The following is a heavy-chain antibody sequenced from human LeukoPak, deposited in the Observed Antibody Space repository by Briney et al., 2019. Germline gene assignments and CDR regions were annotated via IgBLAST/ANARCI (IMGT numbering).Heavy chain of an antibody. CDR1: GFTFNSYW. CDR3: ARESSGTYDGNWFDP. D-gene: IGHD1-26*01. CDR2: IKQDGSEK. J-gene: IGHJ5*02. V-gene: IGHV3-7*01. Sequence: GVSLRLSCAASGFTFNSYWMSWVRQAPGKGLEWVANIKQDGSEKYYVDSVKGRFTISRDNAQNSLYLQMNSLRVEDTAVYYCARESSGTYDGNWFDPWGQGTLVTVSS.